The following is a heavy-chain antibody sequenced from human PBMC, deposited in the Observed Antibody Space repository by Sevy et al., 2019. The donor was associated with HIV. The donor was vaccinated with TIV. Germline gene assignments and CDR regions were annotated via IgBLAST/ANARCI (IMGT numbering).Heavy chain of an antibody. V-gene: IGHV3-7*01. J-gene: IGHJ4*02. CDR3: ARDLFSGSYYKNY. Sequence: GGPMRLSCAVSGFTLSNYWMSWVRQAPGKGLEWVANIDQDGSDRYYVDSVKGRFTISRDNAKNSLYLQMNSLRAEDTAVYYCARDLFSGSYYKNYWGQGTLVTVSS. CDR2: IDQDGSDR. CDR1: GFTLSNYW. D-gene: IGHD1-26*01.